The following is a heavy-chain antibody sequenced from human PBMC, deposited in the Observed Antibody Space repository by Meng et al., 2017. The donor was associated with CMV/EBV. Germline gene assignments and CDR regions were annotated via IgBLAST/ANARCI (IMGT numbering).Heavy chain of an antibody. CDR1: GFTVSSNY. D-gene: IGHD4-17*01. Sequence: GESLRLSCAASGFTVSSNYMSWVRQAPGKGLEWVSVIYSGGSTYYADSVKGRFTISRDNSKNTLYLQMNSLRAEDTAVYYCARRGVTTKEFDYWGQGTLVTVSS. CDR3: ARRGVTTKEFDY. V-gene: IGHV3-53*01. J-gene: IGHJ4*02. CDR2: IYSGGST.